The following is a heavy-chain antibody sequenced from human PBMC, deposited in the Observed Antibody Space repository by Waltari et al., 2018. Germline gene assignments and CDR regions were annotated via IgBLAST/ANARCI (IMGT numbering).Heavy chain of an antibody. CDR2: IRGSGGST. CDR1: GFTFSSYA. J-gene: IGHJ6*02. CDR3: AKGSSSWPYDYYYYGMDV. D-gene: IGHD6-13*01. V-gene: IGHV3-23*01. Sequence: EVQLLESGGGLVQPGGSLRLSCAASGFTFSSYAMSWVRQAPGKGLEWVSAIRGSGGSTYYADSVKGRFTISRDNSKNTLYLQMNSLRAEDTAVYYCAKGSSSWPYDYYYYGMDVWGQGTTVTVSS.